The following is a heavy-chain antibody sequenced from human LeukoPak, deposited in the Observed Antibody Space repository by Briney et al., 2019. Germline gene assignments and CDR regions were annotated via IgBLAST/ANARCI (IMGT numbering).Heavy chain of an antibody. CDR1: GFTFSSYG. CDR2: SYDGSNK. D-gene: IGHD5-12*01. J-gene: IGHJ4*02. V-gene: IGHV3-30*18. Sequence: GRSLRLSCTASGFTFSSYGMHWVRQAPGKGLEWVALSYDGSNKYYADSVKGRFTISRDNSKNTLYLQMNSLRAEDTAVFYCAKDSTDSGYPFDYRGRGTLVTVSS. CDR3: AKDSTDSGYPFDY.